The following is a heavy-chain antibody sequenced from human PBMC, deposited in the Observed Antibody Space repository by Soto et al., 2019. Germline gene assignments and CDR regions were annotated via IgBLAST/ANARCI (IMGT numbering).Heavy chain of an antibody. CDR3: ARDPWFGELSNWFDP. CDR2: INPNSGGT. Sequence: SVKVSCKASGYTFTGYYMHWVRQAPGQGLEWMGWINPNSGGTNYAQKFQGWVTMTRDTSISTAYMERSRLRSDDTAVYYCARDPWFGELSNWFDPWGQGTLVTVSS. D-gene: IGHD3-10*01. J-gene: IGHJ5*02. V-gene: IGHV1-2*04. CDR1: GYTFTGYY.